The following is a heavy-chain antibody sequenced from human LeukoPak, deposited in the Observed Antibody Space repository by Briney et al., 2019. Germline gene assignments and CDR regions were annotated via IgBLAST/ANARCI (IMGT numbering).Heavy chain of an antibody. V-gene: IGHV4-59*01. D-gene: IGHD6-19*01. CDR1: GGSISSYY. Sequence: PSETLSLTCTVSGGSISSYYWSWIRQPPGKGLEWIGYIYYSGSTNYNPSLKSRVTISVDTSKNQFSLKLSSVTAADTAVYYCARSPPEWLVGDDAFDIWGQGTMVTVSS. CDR2: IYYSGST. CDR3: ARSPPEWLVGDDAFDI. J-gene: IGHJ3*02.